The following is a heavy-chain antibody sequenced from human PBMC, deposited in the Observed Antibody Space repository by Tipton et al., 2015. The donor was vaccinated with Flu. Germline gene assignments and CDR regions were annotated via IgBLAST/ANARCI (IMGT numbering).Heavy chain of an antibody. CDR2: IYYSGST. Sequence: TLSLTCTVSGGSISSYYWSWIRQPPGKGLEWIGYIYYSGSTNYNPSLKSRVTISVDTSKNQFSLKLSSVTAADTAVYYCAREVGRMDAKGFDIWGQGTMVTVSS. D-gene: IGHD3-10*01. V-gene: IGHV4-59*01. CDR1: GGSISSYY. J-gene: IGHJ3*02. CDR3: AREVGRMDAKGFDI.